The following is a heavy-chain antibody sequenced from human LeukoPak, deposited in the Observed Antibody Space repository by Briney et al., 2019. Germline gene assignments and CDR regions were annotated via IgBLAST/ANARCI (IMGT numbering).Heavy chain of an antibody. CDR1: GGSMNSYY. CDR3: ARHVWLQPFDY. V-gene: IGHV4-59*08. J-gene: IGHJ4*02. D-gene: IGHD3-9*01. Sequence: SETLSLTCSVSGGSMNSYYWSWIRQSPGKGLEWIGYIYYGGSTNYNPSLKSRVTISVDTSKNQFSLKLSSVTAADTAVYYCARHVWLQPFDYWGQGTLVTVSS. CDR2: IYYGGST.